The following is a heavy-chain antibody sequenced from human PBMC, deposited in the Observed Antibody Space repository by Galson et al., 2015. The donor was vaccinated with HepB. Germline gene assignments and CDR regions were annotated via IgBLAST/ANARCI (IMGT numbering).Heavy chain of an antibody. D-gene: IGHD6-13*01. V-gene: IGHV3-7*03. CDR3: ARDSSLLGSGLPPGVAAADSPLTMFFDS. Sequence: SLRLSCAASGFTFSSYWMNWVRHTPGKGLEWVAKIKQDGSEKYYVDSVRGRFTISRDNAKNSLYLQMNSLRAEDTAVYYCARDSSLLGSGLPPGVAAADSPLTMFFDSWGQGTLVTVSS. CDR2: IKQDGSEK. CDR1: GFTFSSYW. J-gene: IGHJ4*02.